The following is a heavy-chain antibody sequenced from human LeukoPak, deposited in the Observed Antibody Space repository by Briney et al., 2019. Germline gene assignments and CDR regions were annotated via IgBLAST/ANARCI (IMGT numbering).Heavy chain of an antibody. CDR3: ARGDIVVVPAASPYDY. CDR1: GYTFTSYA. V-gene: IGHV1-3*01. D-gene: IGHD2-2*01. Sequence: GASVKVSCKASGYTFTSYAMHWVRQAPGQRLEWMGWINAGNGNTKYSQKFQGRVTITRDTSASTAYMELSNLRSEDTAVYYCARGDIVVVPAASPYDYWGQGTLVTVSS. CDR2: INAGNGNT. J-gene: IGHJ4*02.